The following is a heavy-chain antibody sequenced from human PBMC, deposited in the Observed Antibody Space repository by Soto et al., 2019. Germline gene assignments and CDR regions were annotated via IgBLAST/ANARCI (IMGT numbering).Heavy chain of an antibody. D-gene: IGHD1-1*01. J-gene: IGHJ4*02. CDR2: ISYDGSNK. CDR3: AELEATETDY. CDR1: GFTFSSYA. Sequence: GGSLRLSCAASGFTFSSYAMHWVRQAPGKGLEWVAVISYDGSNKYYADSVKGRFTISRDNSKNTLYLQMNSLRAEDTAVYYCAELEATETDYWGQGTLVTVSS. V-gene: IGHV3-30-3*01.